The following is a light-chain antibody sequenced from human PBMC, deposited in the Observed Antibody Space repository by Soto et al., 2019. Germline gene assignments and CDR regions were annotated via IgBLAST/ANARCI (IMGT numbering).Light chain of an antibody. CDR3: SSYTSSSTRV. V-gene: IGLV2-14*01. Sequence: QSVLTQPASVSGSPGQSITNSCTGTSSDVGGVSWYQQHPGKAPKLMIYDVSNRPSGVSNRFSGSKSGNTASLTISGLQAEDEADYYCSSYTSSSTRVFGTETKLTVL. J-gene: IGLJ1*01. CDR2: DVS. CDR1: SSDVGG.